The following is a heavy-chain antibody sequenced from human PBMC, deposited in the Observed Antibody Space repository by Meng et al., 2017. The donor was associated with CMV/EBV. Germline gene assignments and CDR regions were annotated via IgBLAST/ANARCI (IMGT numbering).Heavy chain of an antibody. Sequence: GGSLRLSCAASGFTFSSYAMHWVRQAPGKGLEWVAVISYDGSNKYYADSVKGRFTISRDNSKNTLYLQMNSLRAEDTAVYYCARAFRAAALTKYNWFDPWGQGTLVTVSS. CDR1: GFTFSSYA. CDR2: ISYDGSNK. J-gene: IGHJ5*02. CDR3: ARAFRAAALTKYNWFDP. D-gene: IGHD6-13*01. V-gene: IGHV3-30-3*01.